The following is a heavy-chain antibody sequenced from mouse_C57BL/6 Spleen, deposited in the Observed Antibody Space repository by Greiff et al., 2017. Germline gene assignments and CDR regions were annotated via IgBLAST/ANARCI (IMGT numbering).Heavy chain of an antibody. CDR2: IYPGDGDT. J-gene: IGHJ2*01. CDR1: GYAFSSSW. Sequence: QVQLQQSGPELVKPGASVKISCKASGYAFSSSWMNWVKQRPGKGLEWIGRIYPGDGDTNYNGKFKGKATLTADKSSSTAYMQLSSLTSEDSAVYLCAREDIRGSSSFDYWGQGTTLTVSS. D-gene: IGHD1-1*01. V-gene: IGHV1-82*01. CDR3: AREDIRGSSSFDY.